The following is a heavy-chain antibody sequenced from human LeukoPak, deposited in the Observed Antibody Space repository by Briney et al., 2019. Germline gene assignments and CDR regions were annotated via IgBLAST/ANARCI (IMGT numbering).Heavy chain of an antibody. J-gene: IGHJ4*02. V-gene: IGHV4-31*03. D-gene: IGHD4-17*01. CDR3: ARRKLDDYGFYYFDY. CDR1: GGSISSGGYY. CDR2: IYYSGST. Sequence: SETLSLTCTVSGGSISSGGYYWSWIRQHPGKGLEWIGYIYYSGSTYYNPSLKSRVTISVDTSKNQFSLKLSSVTAADTAVYYCARRKLDDYGFYYFDYWGQGTLVTVSS.